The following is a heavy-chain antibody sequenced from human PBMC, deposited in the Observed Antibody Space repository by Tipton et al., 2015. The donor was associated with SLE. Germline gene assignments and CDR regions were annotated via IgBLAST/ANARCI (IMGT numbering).Heavy chain of an antibody. CDR1: GFTFSSYA. CDR2: ISGSGGST. CDR3: AKGPGGGATPFDY. D-gene: IGHD1-26*01. V-gene: IGHV3-23*01. J-gene: IGHJ4*02. Sequence: SLRLSCAASGFTFSSYAMSWVRQAPGKGLGWVSAISGSGGSTYYADSVKGRFTISRDNSKNTLYLQMNSLRAEDTAVYYCAKGPGGGATPFDYWGQGTLVTVSS.